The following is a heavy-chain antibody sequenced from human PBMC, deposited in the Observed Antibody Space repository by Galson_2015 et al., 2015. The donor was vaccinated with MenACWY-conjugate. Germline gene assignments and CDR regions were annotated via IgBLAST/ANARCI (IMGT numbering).Heavy chain of an antibody. D-gene: IGHD6-19*01. CDR2: ISSSGSTI. J-gene: IGHJ5*02. V-gene: IGHV3-48*01. CDR1: GFTFSSNR. CDR3: AERQWLVT. Sequence: SLRLSCAASGFTFSSNRMNWVRQAPGKGLEWVSYISSSGSTIYYADSVKGRFTISRDNAKNSLYLQMNSLRAEDTAVYYCAERQWLVTWGQGTLVTVSS.